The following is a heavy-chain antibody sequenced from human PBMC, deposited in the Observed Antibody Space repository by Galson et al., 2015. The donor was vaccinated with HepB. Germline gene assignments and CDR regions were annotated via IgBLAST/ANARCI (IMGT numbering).Heavy chain of an antibody. CDR3: ARGRVTYYYDSSGYYVDY. J-gene: IGHJ4*02. Sequence: SLRLSCAASGFTFSSYWMSWVRQAPGKGLEWVANIKQDGSEKYYVDSVKGRFTISRDNAKNSLYLQMNSLRAEDTAVYYCARGRVTYYYDSSGYYVDYWGQGTLVTVSS. CDR2: IKQDGSEK. D-gene: IGHD3-22*01. V-gene: IGHV3-7*03. CDR1: GFTFSSYW.